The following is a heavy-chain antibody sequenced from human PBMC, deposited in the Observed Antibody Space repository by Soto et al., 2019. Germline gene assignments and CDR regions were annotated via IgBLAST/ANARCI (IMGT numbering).Heavy chain of an antibody. CDR1: GGTFSSYT. CDR3: ARVNQFRRYDSGGYVGDYDYGLDV. D-gene: IGHD3-22*01. J-gene: IGHJ6*02. V-gene: IGHV1-69*02. Sequence: QVQLVQSGAEVKKPGSSVKVSCKASGGTFSSYTISWVRQAPGQGLEWMGRIIPVLGIANYAQKFQGRVTIIADKSTSTAYMELSSLRSEDTAVYYCARVNQFRRYDSGGYVGDYDYGLDVWGQGTTVTVSS. CDR2: IIPVLGIA.